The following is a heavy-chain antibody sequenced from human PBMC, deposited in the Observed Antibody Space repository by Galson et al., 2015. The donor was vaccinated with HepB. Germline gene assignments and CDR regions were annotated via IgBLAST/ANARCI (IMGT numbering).Heavy chain of an antibody. V-gene: IGHV3-30*18. Sequence: SLRLSCAASGFTFSSYGMHWVRQAPGKGLEWVAVISYDGSNKYYADSVKGRFTISRDNSKNTLYLQMNSLRAEDTAVYYCAKDGLLWFGEFSHLFDYWGQGTLVTVSS. CDR1: GFTFSSYG. CDR3: AKDGLLWFGEFSHLFDY. CDR2: ISYDGSNK. D-gene: IGHD3-10*01. J-gene: IGHJ4*02.